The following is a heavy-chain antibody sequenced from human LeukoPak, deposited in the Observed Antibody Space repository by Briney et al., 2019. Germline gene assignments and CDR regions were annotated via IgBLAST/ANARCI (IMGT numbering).Heavy chain of an antibody. Sequence: SETLSLTCTVSGGSISNHYWRWIRQPPGKGLEWIGHLYYSGNTNYNPSLKSRVTISVDTSKTQFSLKLSSVTAADTALYYCATGRGWLPDYWGQGTLVTVSS. CDR3: ATGRGWLPDY. J-gene: IGHJ4*02. D-gene: IGHD5-12*01. CDR1: GGSISNHY. CDR2: LYYSGNT. V-gene: IGHV4-59*11.